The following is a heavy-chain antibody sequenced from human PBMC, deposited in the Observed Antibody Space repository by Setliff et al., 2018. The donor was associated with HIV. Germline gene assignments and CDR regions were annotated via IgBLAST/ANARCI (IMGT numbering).Heavy chain of an antibody. J-gene: IGHJ3*02. D-gene: IGHD3-3*01. V-gene: IGHV4-59*08. CDR3: ARQLDPNAFDI. Sequence: SETLSLTCTVSGGSISSYYWRWIRQPPGKGLEWIGYIYTSGSTTSNPSLTSRVTISVDTSKNQFSLKLSSVTAADTAVYYCARQLDPNAFDIWGQGTMVTVSS. CDR1: GGSISSYY. CDR2: IYTSGST.